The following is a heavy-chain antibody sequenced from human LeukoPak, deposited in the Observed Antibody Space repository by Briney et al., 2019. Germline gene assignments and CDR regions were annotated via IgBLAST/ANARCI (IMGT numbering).Heavy chain of an antibody. CDR1: GYTFTSYY. V-gene: IGHV1-46*01. Sequence: ASVNVSCKASGYTFTSYYMHWVRQAPGQGLEWMGIINPSGGSTSYAQKLQGRVTMTRDMSTSTVYMELSSVRSEDTAVYYCARGWSGYYDSRVLDYWGQGTLVTVSS. D-gene: IGHD3-22*01. CDR2: INPSGGST. CDR3: ARGWSGYYDSRVLDY. J-gene: IGHJ4*02.